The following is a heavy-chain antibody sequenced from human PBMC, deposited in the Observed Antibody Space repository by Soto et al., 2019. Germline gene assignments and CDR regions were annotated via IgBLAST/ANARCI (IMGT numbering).Heavy chain of an antibody. D-gene: IGHD4-17*01. CDR2: IYYSGST. J-gene: IGHJ1*01. CDR3: ARYGNYIFHP. V-gene: IGHV4-59*08. CDR1: GGSISSYY. Sequence: PSETLSLTCTVSGGSISSYYWSWIRQPPGKGLEWIGYIYYSGSTTYNPSLQSRVTISVDTPRNQFSLKLSSVTAADTAVYYCARYGNYIFHPWGQGTLVTVSS.